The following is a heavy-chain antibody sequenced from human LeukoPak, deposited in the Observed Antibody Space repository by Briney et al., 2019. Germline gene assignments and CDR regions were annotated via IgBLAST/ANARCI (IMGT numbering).Heavy chain of an antibody. CDR3: ARGRVAVAGIFY. CDR1: GFTFSSYE. J-gene: IGHJ4*02. D-gene: IGHD6-19*01. Sequence: GGSLRLSCAASGFTFSSYEMNWVRQAPRKGLEWVSYISSSGSTIYYADSVKGRFTISRDNAKNSLYLQMNSLRAEDTAVYYCARGRVAVAGIFYWGQGTLVTVSS. CDR2: ISSSGSTI. V-gene: IGHV3-48*03.